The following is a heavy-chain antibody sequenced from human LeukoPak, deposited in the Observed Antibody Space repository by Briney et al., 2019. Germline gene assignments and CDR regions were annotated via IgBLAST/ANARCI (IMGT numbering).Heavy chain of an antibody. D-gene: IGHD6-13*01. CDR1: GFTFSSYA. J-gene: IGHJ4*02. CDR3: ARDGPAAACFDY. V-gene: IGHV3-30*04. Sequence: GRSLRLSCAASGFTFSSYAMHWVRQAPGKGLEWVAVISYDGSNKYYADSVKGRLTISRDNSKNTLYLQMNSLRAEDTAVYYCARDGPAAACFDYWGRGTLVTVSS. CDR2: ISYDGSNK.